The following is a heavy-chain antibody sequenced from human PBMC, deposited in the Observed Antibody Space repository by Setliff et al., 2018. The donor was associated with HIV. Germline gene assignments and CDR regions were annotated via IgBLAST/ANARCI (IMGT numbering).Heavy chain of an antibody. CDR3: LGESSAAFDI. Sequence: TGESLTISCAASGFTFSNYNMNWVRQAPGKGLEWISFITSTGINIYYTDSVKGRFTVSRDNARNSLYLQMDSLRVEDTAVYYCLGESSAAFDIWGQGTMVTVSS. CDR1: GFTFSNYN. V-gene: IGHV3-48*01. D-gene: IGHD3-10*01. CDR2: ITSTGINI. J-gene: IGHJ3*02.